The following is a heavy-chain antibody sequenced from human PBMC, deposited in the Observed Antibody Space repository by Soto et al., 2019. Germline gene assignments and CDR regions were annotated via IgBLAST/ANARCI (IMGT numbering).Heavy chain of an antibody. D-gene: IGHD3-10*01. CDR2: TVVGSGNT. Sequence: GASVKVSCKASGFTFTSSAVQWVRQARGQRLEWIGWTVVGSGNTNYAQKFQERVTITRDMSTSTAYMELSSLRSEDTAVYYCAPVFFSSPSGVVRGVPDYWGQGTLVTVSS. J-gene: IGHJ4*02. V-gene: IGHV1-58*01. CDR1: GFTFTSSA. CDR3: APVFFSSPSGVVRGVPDY.